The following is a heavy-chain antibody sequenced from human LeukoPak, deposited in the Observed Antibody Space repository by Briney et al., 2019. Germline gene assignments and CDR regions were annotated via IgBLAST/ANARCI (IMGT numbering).Heavy chain of an antibody. CDR3: ARERRDDYNWDASHI. CDR2: IIPIFGTA. Sequence: GASVKVSCKASGGTFSSYAISWVRQAPGQGLEWMGRIIPIFGTANYAQKFQGRVTMTTDTSTSTAYMELRSLRSDDTAVYYCARERRDDYNWDASHIWGQGTMVTVSS. V-gene: IGHV1-69*05. J-gene: IGHJ3*02. D-gene: IGHD5-24*01. CDR1: GGTFSSYA.